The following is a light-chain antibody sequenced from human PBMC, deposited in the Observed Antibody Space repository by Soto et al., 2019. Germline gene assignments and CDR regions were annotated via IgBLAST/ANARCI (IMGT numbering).Light chain of an antibody. Sequence: DIQMTQSPSSLSASVGDRVTITCRASQSISSYLNWYQQKPGKAPKLLIYAASSLQSGVPSRFSGSGSGTDFNLTISSLQPEDFATYDCQQSYSTSWTFGQGTKVEIK. V-gene: IGKV1-39*01. CDR3: QQSYSTSWT. J-gene: IGKJ1*01. CDR2: AAS. CDR1: QSISSY.